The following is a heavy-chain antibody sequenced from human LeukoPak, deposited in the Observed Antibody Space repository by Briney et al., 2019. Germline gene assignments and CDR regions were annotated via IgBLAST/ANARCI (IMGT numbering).Heavy chain of an antibody. J-gene: IGHJ4*02. V-gene: IGHV3-23*01. CDR1: GFTFRSSA. CDR3: AKGTTVTTDYFDY. Sequence: GGSLRLSCAASGFTFRSSAMSWPRQAPGKGLDWVSAISGSGSTTYSAASVKGRFTISRDNSKNTLYLQMNSLRAEDTAVYYCAKGTTVTTDYFDYWVQGTLVTVSS. CDR2: ISGSGSTT. D-gene: IGHD4-17*01.